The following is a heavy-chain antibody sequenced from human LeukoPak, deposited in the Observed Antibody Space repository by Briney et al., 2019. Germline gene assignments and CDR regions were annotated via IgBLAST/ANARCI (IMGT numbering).Heavy chain of an antibody. CDR2: IYYSGST. J-gene: IGHJ4*02. V-gene: IGHV4-39*01. CDR1: GGSISSSNYY. CDR3: ARLTGITGAYFDY. Sequence: SETLSLTCTVSGGSISSSNYYWGWIRQPPGKGLEWIGSIYYSGSTYYNPSLKSRVTISVDTSKNQFSLKLSSVTAADTAVYYCARLTGITGAYFDYWGQGTLVTVSS. D-gene: IGHD1-20*01.